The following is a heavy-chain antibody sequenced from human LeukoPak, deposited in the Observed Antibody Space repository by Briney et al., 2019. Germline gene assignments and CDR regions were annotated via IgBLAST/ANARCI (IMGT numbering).Heavy chain of an antibody. CDR3: ARESPAFDY. Sequence: GGSLRLSGVDSGFTFSSFAMSWVRQAPGKGLEWVSTISSSGSTTYYVDSVKGRFTISRDNSRNTLYLQMNSLRGEDTAVYYCARESPAFDYWGQGTLVTVS. V-gene: IGHV3-23*01. CDR1: GFTFSSFA. J-gene: IGHJ4*02. CDR2: ISSSGSTT.